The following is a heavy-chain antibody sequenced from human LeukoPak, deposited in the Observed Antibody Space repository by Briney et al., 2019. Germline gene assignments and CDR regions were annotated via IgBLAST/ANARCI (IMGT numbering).Heavy chain of an antibody. J-gene: IGHJ6*03. Sequence: SVKVSCKASGGTFGSYAISWVRQAPGQGLEWMGGIIPIFGTANYAQKFQGRVTITTDESTSTAYMELSSLRSEDTAVYYCAVGRVGSSTRHYYYYYYMDVWGKGTTVTVSS. CDR1: GGTFGSYA. V-gene: IGHV1-69*05. CDR2: IIPIFGTA. D-gene: IGHD2-2*01. CDR3: AVGRVGSSTRHYYYYYYMDV.